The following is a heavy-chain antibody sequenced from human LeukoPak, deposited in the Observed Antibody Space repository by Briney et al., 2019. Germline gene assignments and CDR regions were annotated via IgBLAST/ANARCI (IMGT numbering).Heavy chain of an antibody. CDR1: GDSVSSNSAV. Sequence: SQTLSLTCAISGDSVSSNSAVWNWIRQSPSRGLEWLGRTYYKSKWSNNYAVSVKSRITINPDTSENQFSLQLNSVTPEDTAVYYCAREKSSTFDYWGQGTLVTVSS. CDR3: AREKSSTFDY. J-gene: IGHJ4*02. CDR2: TYYKSKWSN. V-gene: IGHV6-1*01.